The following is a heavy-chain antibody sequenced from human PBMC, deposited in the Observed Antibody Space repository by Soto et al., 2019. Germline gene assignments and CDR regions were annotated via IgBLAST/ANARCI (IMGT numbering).Heavy chain of an antibody. D-gene: IGHD6-6*01. V-gene: IGHV4-59*08. CDR1: GGSISSYY. CDR2: IYYSGST. Sequence: SETLSLTCTVSGGSISSYYWSWIRQPPGKGLEWIGCIYYSGSTNYNPSLKSRVTISVDTSKNQLSLELNSVTAADTAVYYCARSTIAPHLFMYPFESWGQGTRVTVSS. J-gene: IGHJ4*01. CDR3: ARSTIAPHLFMYPFES.